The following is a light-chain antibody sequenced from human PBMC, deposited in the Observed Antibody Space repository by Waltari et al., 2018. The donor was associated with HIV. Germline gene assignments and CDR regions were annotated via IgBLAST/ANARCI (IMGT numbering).Light chain of an antibody. CDR1: SHRSYY. V-gene: IGLV3-19*01. CDR2: GKN. CDR3: NSRDNNDNHVV. J-gene: IGLJ2*01. Sequence: SSELTHDPAVSVALGQTVRITCQGDSHRSYYASWYQQKPGQAPVLVIYGKNNRPSGIPDRFSGSSSVNTASLTITGAQAEDESDYYCNSRDNNDNHVVFCGGTKVTVL.